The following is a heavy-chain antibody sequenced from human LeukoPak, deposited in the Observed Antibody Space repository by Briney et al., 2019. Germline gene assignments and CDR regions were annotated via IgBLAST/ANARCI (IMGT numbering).Heavy chain of an antibody. CDR1: GDSIGSDY. CDR3: ARGPYSYDSSGAFDI. Sequence: SETLSLTCTVSGDSIGSDYWNWIRQSPGKGLEWIGYIYYSGSTNYNPSLKSRVTISEDTSKNQFSLKLSSVTAADTAVYFCARGPYSYDSSGAFDIWGQGTMVTVSS. CDR2: IYYSGST. V-gene: IGHV4-59*01. D-gene: IGHD3-22*01. J-gene: IGHJ3*02.